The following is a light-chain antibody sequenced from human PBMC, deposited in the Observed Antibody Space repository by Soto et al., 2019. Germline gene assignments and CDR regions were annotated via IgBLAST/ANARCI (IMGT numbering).Light chain of an antibody. CDR2: ATS. CDR1: RTVNSDY. Sequence: EIVWTQSPGTLCFSPGETATLSFRAIRTVNSDYLAWFQQRPGQSPRLLIFATSRRATDIPDRFSGSGSGTEFTLTISSLHSEDFAVYYCQQYGSSPGWTFGQGTKV. J-gene: IGKJ1*01. CDR3: QQYGSSPGWT. V-gene: IGKV3-20*01.